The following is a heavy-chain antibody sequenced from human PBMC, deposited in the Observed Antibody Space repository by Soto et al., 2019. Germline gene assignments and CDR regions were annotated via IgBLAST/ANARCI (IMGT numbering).Heavy chain of an antibody. CDR2: ISGSGGAT. D-gene: IGHD3-3*01. CDR1: RFSSTSLC. J-gene: IGHJ4*02. CDR3: AKATLRVVHPFVFDH. Sequence: PGGSLSLSCEASRFSSTSLCIEWVRHVAGKGLERISVISGSGGATYFADSVKGRFTISTDNSKNRLYLQMNSLRAEDTEVYYCAKATLRVVHPFVFDHWGQGSLVTVSS. V-gene: IGHV3-23*01.